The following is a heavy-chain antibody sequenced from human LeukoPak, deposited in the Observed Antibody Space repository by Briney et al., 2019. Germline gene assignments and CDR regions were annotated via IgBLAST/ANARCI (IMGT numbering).Heavy chain of an antibody. D-gene: IGHD3-10*01. Sequence: GGSLRLSCAASGFTFSSYDMHWVRQATGKGLEWVSAIGTAGDPYYPGSVKGRFTISRENAKNSLYLQMNSLRAGDTAVCYCARGRRFGEFFWFDPWGQGTLVTVSS. J-gene: IGHJ5*02. CDR3: ARGRRFGEFFWFDP. V-gene: IGHV3-13*05. CDR1: GFTFSSYD. CDR2: IGTAGDP.